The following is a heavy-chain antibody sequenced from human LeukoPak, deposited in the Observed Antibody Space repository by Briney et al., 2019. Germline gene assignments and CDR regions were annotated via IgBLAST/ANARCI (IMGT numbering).Heavy chain of an antibody. D-gene: IGHD2-15*01. CDR2: IYTSGST. CDR1: GGSISSGSYY. CDR3: AREVVAAATAFDP. Sequence: PSQTLSLTCTVSGGSISSGSYYWSWIRQPAGKGLEWIGRIYTSGSTNYNPSLESRVTISVDTSKNQFSLKLSSVTAADTAVYYCAREVVAAATAFDPWGQGTLVTVSS. V-gene: IGHV4-61*02. J-gene: IGHJ5*02.